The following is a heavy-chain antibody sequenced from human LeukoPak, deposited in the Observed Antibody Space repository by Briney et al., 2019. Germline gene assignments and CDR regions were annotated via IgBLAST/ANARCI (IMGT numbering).Heavy chain of an antibody. CDR1: GYTKSVDF. D-gene: IGHD3-9*01. CDR2: IYSGCST. Sequence: AAGYTKSVDFGSCRRKTTRKGLECVSVIYSGCSTYYADSVNGRFTISRDNSKNTLYLQMNSLRAEDTAVYYCARAAYYDILTGYDTGAFDIWGQGTMVTVSS. J-gene: IGHJ3*02. CDR3: ARAAYYDILTGYDTGAFDI. V-gene: IGHV3-66*01.